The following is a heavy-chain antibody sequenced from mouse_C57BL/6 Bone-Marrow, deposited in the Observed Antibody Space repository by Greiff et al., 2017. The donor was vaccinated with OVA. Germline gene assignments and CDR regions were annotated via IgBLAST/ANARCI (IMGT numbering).Heavy chain of an antibody. Sequence: QVQLQQPGAELVKPGASVKMSCKASGYTFTSYWITWVKQRPGQGLEWIGDIYPGSGSTNYNEKFKSKATLTVDTSSSTANMQLSSLTSEDSAVYYGARKDYGSSYGFAYWGQGTLVTVSA. D-gene: IGHD1-1*01. CDR3: ARKDYGSSYGFAY. CDR1: GYTFTSYW. V-gene: IGHV1-55*01. J-gene: IGHJ3*01. CDR2: IYPGSGST.